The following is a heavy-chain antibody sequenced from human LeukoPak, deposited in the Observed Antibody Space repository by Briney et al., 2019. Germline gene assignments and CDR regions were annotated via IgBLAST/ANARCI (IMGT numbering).Heavy chain of an antibody. CDR1: GFTFSSYA. CDR3: AKVAGRDIVVVPAARYFDY. CDR2: ISGSGGST. D-gene: IGHD2-2*01. V-gene: IGHV3-23*01. J-gene: IGHJ4*02. Sequence: GGVLRLSCAASGFTFSSYAMSWVRQAPGKGLEWVSAISGSGGSTYYADSVKGRLTISRDNSKNTLYLQMNSLRAEDTAVYYCAKVAGRDIVVVPAARYFDYWGQGTLVTVSS.